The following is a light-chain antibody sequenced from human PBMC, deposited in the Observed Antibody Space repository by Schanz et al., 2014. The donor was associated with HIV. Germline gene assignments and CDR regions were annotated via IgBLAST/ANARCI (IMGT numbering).Light chain of an antibody. V-gene: IGLV1-40*01. CDR3: QTYDSSRNVV. CDR1: SSNIGAGYD. CDR2: GND. Sequence: QSALTQPPSMSGAPGQRVTISCTGSSSNIGAGYDVHWYQHLPGTAPKLLIYGNDNRPAGVPDRFSGSKSGTSASLAITGLQAEDEADYYCQTYDSSRNVVFGGGTKLTVL. J-gene: IGLJ2*01.